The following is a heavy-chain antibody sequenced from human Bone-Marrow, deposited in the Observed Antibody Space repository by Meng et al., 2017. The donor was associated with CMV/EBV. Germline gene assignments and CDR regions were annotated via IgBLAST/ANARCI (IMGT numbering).Heavy chain of an antibody. J-gene: IGHJ6*02. CDR3: ATTPAGSGSPIQNYHYYGMDV. V-gene: IGHV1-24*01. CDR2: FDPEDGET. CDR1: GYTLTELS. D-gene: IGHD3-10*01. Sequence: ASVKVSCKVSGYTLTELSMHWVRQAPGKGLEWMGGFDPEDGETIYAQKFQGRVTMTEDTSTDTAYMELSSLRSEDTAVYYCATTPAGSGSPIQNYHYYGMDVWGQGTTVTVSS.